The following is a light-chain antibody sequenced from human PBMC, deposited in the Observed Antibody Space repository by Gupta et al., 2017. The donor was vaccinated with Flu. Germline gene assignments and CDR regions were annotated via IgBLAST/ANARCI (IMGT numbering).Light chain of an antibody. CDR1: QSVSSSY. V-gene: IGKV3-20*01. Sequence: IVLTQSTGTLSLSPGERATLSCRASQSVSSSYLAWYQQKPGQAPRLLIYCASSRATGIPDRFSGSGSGTDFTLTISRLEPEDFAVYYCQQYGSSPPKYTFGQGTKLEIK. J-gene: IGKJ2*01. CDR3: QQYGSSPPKYT. CDR2: CAS.